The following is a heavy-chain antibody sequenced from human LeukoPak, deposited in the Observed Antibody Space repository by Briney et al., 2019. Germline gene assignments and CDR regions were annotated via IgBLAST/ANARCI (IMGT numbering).Heavy chain of an antibody. D-gene: IGHD1-20*01. J-gene: IGHJ5*02. CDR1: GYSFTSYW. CDR3: ARTITGQTHWFDP. CDR2: IYPGDSDT. Sequence: GESLKISCKGSGYSFTSYWIGWVRQMPGKGLEWMGIIYPGDSDTRYSPSFQGQVTISADKSISTAYLQWSSLKTSDTAMYYCARTITGQTHWFDPWGQGTLVTVST. V-gene: IGHV5-51*01.